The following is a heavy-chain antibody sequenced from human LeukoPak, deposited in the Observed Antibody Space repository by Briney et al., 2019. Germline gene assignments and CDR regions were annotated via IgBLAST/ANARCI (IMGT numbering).Heavy chain of an antibody. D-gene: IGHD1-26*01. CDR1: GFTFSTYA. Sequence: PGGSLTLSCAASGFTFSTYAMNWARHAPGKGLEWVSAITGSGAKTYCAHFVKGRLTLSSDNSKNKLYLQMNSLRAEDTAVYYCAKEYSGSFSPFPSYFDYWGQGTLVTVSS. CDR3: AKEYSGSFSPFPSYFDY. CDR2: ITGSGAKT. V-gene: IGHV3-23*01. J-gene: IGHJ4*02.